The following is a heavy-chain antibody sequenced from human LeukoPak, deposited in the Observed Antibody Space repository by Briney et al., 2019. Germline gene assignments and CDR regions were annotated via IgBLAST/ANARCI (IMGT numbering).Heavy chain of an antibody. CDR2: IWYDGSNK. Sequence: GGSLRLSCAASGFTFSSYGMHWVRQAPGKGLEWVAVIWYDGSNKYYADSVKGRFTISRDNSKNTLYLQMNSLRAEDTAVYYCAKDEDGDYWNWFDPWGQGTLVTVSS. J-gene: IGHJ5*02. CDR3: AKDEDGDYWNWFDP. CDR1: GFTFSSYG. V-gene: IGHV3-33*06. D-gene: IGHD4-17*01.